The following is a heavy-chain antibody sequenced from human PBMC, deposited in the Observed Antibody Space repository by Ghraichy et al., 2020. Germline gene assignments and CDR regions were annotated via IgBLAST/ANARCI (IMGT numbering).Heavy chain of an antibody. V-gene: IGHV4-59*01. D-gene: IGHD5-18*01. J-gene: IGHJ2*01. CDR1: GGSISSYY. CDR2: IYYSGST. CDR3: ARDGYSYGYNWYFDL. Sequence: ETLSLTCTVSGGSISSYYWSWIRQPPGKGLEWIGYIYYSGSTNYNPSLKSRVTISVDTSKNQFSLKLSSVTAADTAVYYCARDGYSYGYNWYFDLWGRGTLVTVSS.